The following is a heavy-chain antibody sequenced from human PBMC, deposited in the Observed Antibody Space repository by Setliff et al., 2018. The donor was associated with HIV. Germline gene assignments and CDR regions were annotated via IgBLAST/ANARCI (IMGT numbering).Heavy chain of an antibody. CDR2: IYYSGST. CDR3: ACGAAAGTDYYYYYYMDV. D-gene: IGHD6-13*01. V-gene: IGHV4-39*01. Sequence: SETLSLTCTVSGGSISSSSYYWGWIRQPPGKGLEWIGSIYYSGSTYYNPSLKSRVTISVDTSKNQFSLKLSSVTAADTAVYYCACGAAAGTDYYYYYYMDVWGKGTTVTGSS. CDR1: GGSISSSSYY. J-gene: IGHJ6*03.